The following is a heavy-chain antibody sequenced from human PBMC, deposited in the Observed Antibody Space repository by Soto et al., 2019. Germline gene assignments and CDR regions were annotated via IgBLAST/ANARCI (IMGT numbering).Heavy chain of an antibody. Sequence: SETLSLTCTVSGGSISSYYWSWIRQPPGKGLEWIGYIYYSGSTNYNPSLKSRVTISVDTSKNQFSLKLSSVTAADTAVYYCARVDKRHQWAAAGPTFDPWGQGTLVTVSS. CDR1: GGSISSYY. CDR2: IYYSGST. D-gene: IGHD6-13*01. J-gene: IGHJ5*02. CDR3: ARVDKRHQWAAAGPTFDP. V-gene: IGHV4-59*01.